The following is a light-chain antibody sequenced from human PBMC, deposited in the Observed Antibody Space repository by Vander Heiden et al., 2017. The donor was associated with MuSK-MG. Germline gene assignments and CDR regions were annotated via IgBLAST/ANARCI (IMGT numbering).Light chain of an antibody. Sequence: EIVMTQSPATLSVSPGERATLSCRASQSVSSNLAWYQQKPGQAPRLLIYGASTRATGIQARFSGSGSGTEFTLTISSLQSEDFAVYYCQQYNNGPPTWTFGQGTKVEIK. J-gene: IGKJ1*01. CDR3: QQYNNGPPTWT. CDR1: QSVSSN. V-gene: IGKV3-15*01. CDR2: GAS.